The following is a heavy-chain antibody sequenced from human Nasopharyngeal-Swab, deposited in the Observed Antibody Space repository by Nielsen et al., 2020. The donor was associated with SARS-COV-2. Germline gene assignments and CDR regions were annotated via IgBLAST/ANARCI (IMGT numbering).Heavy chain of an antibody. CDR3: ARGYGSSPYYFDH. CDR1: GGSISSSSSYC. V-gene: IGHV4-39*01. J-gene: IGHJ4*02. Sequence: SETLSLTCTVSGGSISSSSSYCWVRLRQPPGKGLEWIGTIDYGGTTYYNPSLKSRVTISVDTSKNQFSLKLNSVTATDTAVYYCARGYGSSPYYFDHWGQGTLVTVSS. D-gene: IGHD1-26*01. CDR2: IDYGGTT.